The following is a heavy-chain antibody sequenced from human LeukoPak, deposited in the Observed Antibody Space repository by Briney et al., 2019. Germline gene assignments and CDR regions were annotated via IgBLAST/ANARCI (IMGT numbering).Heavy chain of an antibody. CDR1: GGSISSYY. J-gene: IGHJ5*02. CDR2: IYYSGST. V-gene: IGHV4-59*01. CDR3: ARVVSADYERWFDP. D-gene: IGHD4-17*01. Sequence: SETLSLTCTVSGGSISSYYWSWIRQPPGKGLEWIGYIYYSGSTNYNPSLRSRVTISVDTSKNQFSLKLSSVTAADTAVYYCARVVSADYERWFDPWGQGTLVTVSS.